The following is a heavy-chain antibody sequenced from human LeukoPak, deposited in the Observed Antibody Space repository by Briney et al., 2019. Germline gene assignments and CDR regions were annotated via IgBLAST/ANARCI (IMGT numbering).Heavy chain of an antibody. Sequence: ASVKVSCKASGYTFTGYYMHWVRQAPGQGLEWMGWINPNSGGTNYAQKFQGRVTMTRDASISTAYMELSRLRSDDTAVYYCARDPNLRYDWFDPWGQGTLVTVSS. V-gene: IGHV1-2*02. CDR3: ARDPNLRYDWFDP. D-gene: IGHD4-17*01. CDR1: GYTFTGYY. CDR2: INPNSGGT. J-gene: IGHJ5*02.